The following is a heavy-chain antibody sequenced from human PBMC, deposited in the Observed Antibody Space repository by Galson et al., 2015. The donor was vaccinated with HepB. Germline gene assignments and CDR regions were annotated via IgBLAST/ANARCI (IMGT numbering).Heavy chain of an antibody. CDR1: GFSLTTYS. D-gene: IGHD2-2*02. CDR3: ARDRRYPDDVFDV. Sequence: SLRLSCAVSGFSLTTYSMSWVRQAPGKGLEWVSSITDSGLTTWYPDSVKGRFTISRDTSRNTLYLQMNSLRADDTAVYYCARDRRYPDDVFDVWGQGTMVTVSS. V-gene: IGHV3-23*01. J-gene: IGHJ3*01. CDR2: ITDSGLTT.